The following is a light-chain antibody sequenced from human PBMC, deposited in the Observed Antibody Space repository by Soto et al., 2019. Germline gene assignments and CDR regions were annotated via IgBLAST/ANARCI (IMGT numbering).Light chain of an antibody. V-gene: IGKV1-39*01. CDR2: DAS. J-gene: IGKJ5*01. Sequence: DIPVTTAQSSLSASLGDSVTITCRSSQSISSYLNWYQQKPGKAPKLLIYDASNLETGVPSRFSGSGPGTDFTLTISSLEPEDFAVYYCQHRSNWHPITFGQGTRLEI. CDR1: QSISSY. CDR3: QHRSNWHPIT.